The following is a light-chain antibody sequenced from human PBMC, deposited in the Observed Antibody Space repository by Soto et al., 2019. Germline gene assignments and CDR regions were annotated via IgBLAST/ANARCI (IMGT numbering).Light chain of an antibody. CDR1: QSLLHSNGYNY. CDR3: MQALQTAWT. CDR2: LGS. J-gene: IGKJ1*01. Sequence: DLVMTQSPLSLPVTPGEPASISCRSSQSLLHSNGYNYLDWYLQKPGQSPQLLIYLGSNRASGVTDRFSGSGSGTDFTLKISRVEAEDVGVYYCMQALQTAWTFGQGTKVEIK. V-gene: IGKV2-28*01.